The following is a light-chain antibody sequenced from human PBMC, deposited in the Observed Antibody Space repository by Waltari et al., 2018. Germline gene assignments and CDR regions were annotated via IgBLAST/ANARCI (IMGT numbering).Light chain of an antibody. J-gene: IGLJ2*01. CDR3: SSYSTSSTLVV. CDR2: AVS. Sequence: QSALTQPASVSGSPGQSITISCTGPSGAIVGYNHVSWYTQHPGRAPKLMIYAVSDRPSGVSNRFSGSKSGNTASLTISGLQAEDEADYYCSSYSTSSTLVVFGGGTKLTVL. CDR1: SGAIVGYNH. V-gene: IGLV2-14*01.